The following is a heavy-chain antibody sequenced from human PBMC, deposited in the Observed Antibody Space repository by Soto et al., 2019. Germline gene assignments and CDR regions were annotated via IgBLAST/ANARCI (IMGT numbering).Heavy chain of an antibody. J-gene: IGHJ4*02. CDR2: ISNYNGNT. V-gene: IGHV1-18*01. Sequence: QVQLVQSGPEVKKPGASVKVSCKASGYSFSTYNISWVRQAPGQGLEWMGRISNYNGNTDYAQKFEGRLVMTTETSTTTVYMELTSLTSDDAAVYYCARTSVVNSLDYWGQGTLVSVSS. CDR3: ARTSVVNSLDY. CDR1: GYSFSTYN. D-gene: IGHD2-21*01.